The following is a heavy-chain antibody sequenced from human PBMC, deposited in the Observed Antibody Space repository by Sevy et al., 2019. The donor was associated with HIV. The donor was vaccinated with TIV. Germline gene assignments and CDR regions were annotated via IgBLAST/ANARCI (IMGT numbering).Heavy chain of an antibody. CDR1: GFTFSSYT. Sequence: GGSLRLSCAASGFTFSSYTINWVRQAPGKGLEWVSSISSSTSYIYYADSLKGRFTISRDNAKNSLFLQMNSLRAEYTAVYYCAILWFGEFDTFDIWGQGTMVTVSS. CDR2: ISSSTSYI. CDR3: AILWFGEFDTFDI. V-gene: IGHV3-21*01. D-gene: IGHD3-10*01. J-gene: IGHJ3*02.